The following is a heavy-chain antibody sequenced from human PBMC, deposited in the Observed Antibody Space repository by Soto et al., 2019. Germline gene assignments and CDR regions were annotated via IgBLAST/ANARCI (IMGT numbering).Heavy chain of an antibody. CDR3: ARDRHNNFFDP. D-gene: IGHD6-6*01. Sequence: QVQLQESGPGLVKPSQTLSLTCNVSGASMSSGGYYWTWIRQSPGKGLEWIGYIYYSGSTYYNPSLESRVAISLDTSRSQFSLTLHSVTAADTAIYYCARDRHNNFFDPWGQGTLVTVSS. V-gene: IGHV4-31*03. J-gene: IGHJ5*02. CDR1: GASMSSGGYY. CDR2: IYYSGST.